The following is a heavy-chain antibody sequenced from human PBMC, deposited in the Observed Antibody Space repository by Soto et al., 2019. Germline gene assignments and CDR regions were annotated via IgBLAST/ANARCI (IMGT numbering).Heavy chain of an antibody. D-gene: IGHD3-22*01. Sequence: QVQLVQSGPEVKSPGSSVKVSCRASGGTFSSYGISWVRQAPGQGLEWMGGIIPSFGTANYAQKLQGRVTITADESTSTAYMDLSTLTSEDTALYFCAGGYYHDSSGPSYYYYYGLDVWGQGTTVTVSS. V-gene: IGHV1-69*01. CDR2: IIPSFGTA. CDR3: AGGYYHDSSGPSYYYYYGLDV. J-gene: IGHJ6*02. CDR1: GGTFSSYG.